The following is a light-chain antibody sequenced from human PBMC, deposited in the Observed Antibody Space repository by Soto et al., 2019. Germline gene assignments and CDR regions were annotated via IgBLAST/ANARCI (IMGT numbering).Light chain of an antibody. J-gene: IGKJ1*01. V-gene: IGKV3-20*01. Sequence: EIVLTQSPCASSLSPGERATLSCRASQSVSSSYLAWYQQKPGQAPRLLIYGASSRATGIPDRFSGSGSGTDFTLTISRLEPGDFAVYYCQHYGSSPRTFGQGTKVDIK. CDR1: QSVSSSY. CDR2: GAS. CDR3: QHYGSSPRT.